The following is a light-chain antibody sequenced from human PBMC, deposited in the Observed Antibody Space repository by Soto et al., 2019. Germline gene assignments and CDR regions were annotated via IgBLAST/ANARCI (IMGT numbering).Light chain of an antibody. CDR2: EVS. Sequence: QSALAQPPSPSGSPGQSVPISCPGTSSDVGGYNYVSWYQQHPGKAPKLMIYEVSKRPSGVPDRFSGSKSGNTASLTVSGLQAEDEADYYCSSYAGSNNHVFGPGTKVTVL. CDR3: SSYAGSNNHV. J-gene: IGLJ1*01. CDR1: SSDVGGYNY. V-gene: IGLV2-8*01.